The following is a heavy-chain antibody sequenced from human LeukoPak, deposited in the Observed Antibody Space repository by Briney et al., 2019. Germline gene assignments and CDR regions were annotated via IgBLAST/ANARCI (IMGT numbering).Heavy chain of an antibody. CDR1: GGSFSGYY. CDR2: INHSGST. CDR3: ARGITDYYYYYYYMDV. D-gene: IGHD5-24*01. Sequence: PSETLSLTCAVSGGSFSGYYWSWIRQPPGKGLEWIGEINHSGSTNYNPSLKSRVTISVDTSKNQFSLKLSSVTAADTAVYYCARGITDYYYYYYYMDVWGKGTTVTVS. V-gene: IGHV4-34*01. J-gene: IGHJ6*03.